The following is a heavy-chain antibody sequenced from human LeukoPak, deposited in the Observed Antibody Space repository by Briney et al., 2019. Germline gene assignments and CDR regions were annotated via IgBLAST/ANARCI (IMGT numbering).Heavy chain of an antibody. J-gene: IGHJ5*02. CDR2: ISYDGSNK. CDR1: GFTFSSYG. Sequence: GRSLRLSCAASGFTFSSYGMHWVRQAPGKGLEWVAVISYDGSNKYYADSVKGRSTNSRDNSKNTLYLQMNSLRAEDTAVYYCAKTRLANETGYYHWGQGTLVTVSS. V-gene: IGHV3-30*18. CDR3: AKTRLANETGYYH. D-gene: IGHD3-9*01.